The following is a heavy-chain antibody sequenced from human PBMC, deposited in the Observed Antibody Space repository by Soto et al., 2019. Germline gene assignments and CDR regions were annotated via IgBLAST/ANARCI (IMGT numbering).Heavy chain of an antibody. J-gene: IGHJ4*02. CDR2: IIPIFGTA. CDR1: GGTFSSYA. Sequence: ASVKVSCKASGGTFSSYAISWVRQAPGQGLEWMGEIIPIFGTANYAQKFQGRVTITADESTSTAYMELSSLRSEDTAVYYCARGGDGYHDYWGQGTLVTVSS. V-gene: IGHV1-69*13. D-gene: IGHD5-12*01. CDR3: ARGGDGYHDY.